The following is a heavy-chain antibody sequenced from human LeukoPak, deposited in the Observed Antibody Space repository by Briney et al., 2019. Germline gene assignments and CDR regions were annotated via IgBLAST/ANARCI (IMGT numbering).Heavy chain of an antibody. V-gene: IGHV4-31*03. CDR2: IYYSGST. CDR3: ARRGVRGVPFGY. J-gene: IGHJ4*02. CDR1: GGSINSGGYY. D-gene: IGHD3-10*01. Sequence: SETLSLTCTVSGGSINSGGYYWSWIRQHPGKGLEWIGYIYYSGSTYYNPSLKSRVTISVDTSKNQFSLKLSSVTAADTAVYYCARRGVRGVPFGYWGQGTLVTVSS.